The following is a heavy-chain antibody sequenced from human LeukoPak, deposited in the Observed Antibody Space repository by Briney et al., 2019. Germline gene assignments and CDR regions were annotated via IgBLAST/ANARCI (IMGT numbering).Heavy chain of an antibody. CDR1: GGTFSSYA. D-gene: IGHD3-3*01. Sequence: SVKVSCKASGGTFSSYAISWVRQAPGQGLEWMGGIIPIFGTANYAQKFQGRVTITADESTSTAYTELSSLRSEDTAVYYCARGLPGFWSGYYTTGPYGAFDIWGQGTMVTVSS. J-gene: IGHJ3*02. V-gene: IGHV1-69*13. CDR3: ARGLPGFWSGYYTTGPYGAFDI. CDR2: IIPIFGTA.